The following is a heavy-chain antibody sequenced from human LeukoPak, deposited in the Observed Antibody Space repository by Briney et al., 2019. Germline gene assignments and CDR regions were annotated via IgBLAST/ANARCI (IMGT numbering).Heavy chain of an antibody. J-gene: IGHJ4*02. CDR2: IYHSGST. CDR1: GYSISSGYY. V-gene: IGHV4-38-2*01. D-gene: IGHD2-15*01. CDR3: AAYCSGGSCYSDSDY. Sequence: SETLSLTCAVSGYSISSGYYWGWIRQPPGKGLEWIGSIYHSGSTYYTPSLKSRVTISVDTSKIQLSLKLSSLTAADTAVYYCAAYCSGGSCYSDSDYWGQGTLVTVSS.